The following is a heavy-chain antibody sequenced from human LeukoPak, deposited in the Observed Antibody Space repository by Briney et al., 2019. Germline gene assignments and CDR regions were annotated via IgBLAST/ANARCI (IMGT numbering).Heavy chain of an antibody. V-gene: IGHV3-23*01. J-gene: IGHJ6*03. CDR3: ATADSSDYYFSRSYYSNYMDV. D-gene: IGHD3-22*01. CDR1: GFTYSSYA. Sequence: GGSLRLSCAASGFTYSSYAMSWVRQAPGKGLEWVSGISGSGGSTYYADSVKGRFTISRDNSKNTLYLQMNSLRAEDTAVYYCATADSSDYYFSRSYYSNYMDVWGKGTTVTVSS. CDR2: ISGSGGST.